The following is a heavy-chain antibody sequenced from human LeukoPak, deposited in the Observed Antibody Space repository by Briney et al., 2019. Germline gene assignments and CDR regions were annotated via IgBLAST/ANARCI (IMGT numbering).Heavy chain of an antibody. Sequence: SETLSLTCAVYGGSFSGYYWSWIRQPPGKGLEWIGEINHSGSTNYNPSLKSRVTISVDTSKNQFSLKLSSVTAADTAVYYCARGLYDSSGFSEGIFDYWGQGTLVTVSS. CDR2: INHSGST. D-gene: IGHD3-22*01. CDR1: GGSFSGYY. J-gene: IGHJ4*02. CDR3: ARGLYDSSGFSEGIFDY. V-gene: IGHV4-34*01.